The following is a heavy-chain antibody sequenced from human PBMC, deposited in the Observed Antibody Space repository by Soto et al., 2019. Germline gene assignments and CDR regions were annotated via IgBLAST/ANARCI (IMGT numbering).Heavy chain of an antibody. Sequence: QVQLVESGGGVVQPGRSLRLSCAASGFAFSSYGMHWVRQAPGKGLEWVAVISYDGSNKYYADSVKGRFTISRDNSKNELYLHMNSLRVADMAVYYCAQDPYSSSSGVDYWGQGTLVTVSS. D-gene: IGHD6-6*01. CDR1: GFAFSSYG. CDR2: ISYDGSNK. J-gene: IGHJ4*02. V-gene: IGHV3-30*18. CDR3: AQDPYSSSSGVDY.